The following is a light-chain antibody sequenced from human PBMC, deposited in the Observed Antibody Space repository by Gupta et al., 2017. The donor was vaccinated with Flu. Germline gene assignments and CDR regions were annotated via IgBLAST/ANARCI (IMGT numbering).Light chain of an antibody. J-gene: IGKJ4*01. CDR3: QQYGSSRPLT. V-gene: IGKV3-20*01. CDR1: QSVSSSY. CDR2: GAS. Sequence: TLSLSPGERATLACRASQSVSSSYLAWYQQKPGQAPRLLIYGASSRATGIPDRFSGSGSGTDFTLTISRLEPEDFAVYYCQQYGSSRPLTFGGGTKVEIK.